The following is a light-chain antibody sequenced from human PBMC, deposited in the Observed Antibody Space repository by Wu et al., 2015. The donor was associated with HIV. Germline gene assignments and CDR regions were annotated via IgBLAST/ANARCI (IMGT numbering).Light chain of an antibody. CDR2: GAF. Sequence: EIVLTQSPGTLSLSPGERATLSCRASQSISSHYVAWYQQKPGQAPSLLIYGAFTRATGIPDRFSGSGSGTDFTLTITRLEPEDFAVYYCHHYSVSKYTFGQGTKLEIK. V-gene: IGKV3-20*01. J-gene: IGKJ2*01. CDR1: QSISSHY. CDR3: HHYSVSKYT.